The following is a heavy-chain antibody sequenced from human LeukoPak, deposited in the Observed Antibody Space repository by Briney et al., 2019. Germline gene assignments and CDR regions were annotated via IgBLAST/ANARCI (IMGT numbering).Heavy chain of an antibody. CDR3: ARGGNCSGGSCYSDRGWFDP. D-gene: IGHD2-15*01. Sequence: TSETLSLTCTVSGGSISSYYWSWIRQPPGKGLEWIGYIYYSGSTNYNPSLKSRVTISVDTSKNQFSLKLSSVTAADTAVYYCARGGNCSGGSCYSDRGWFDPWGLGTLVTVSS. CDR2: IYYSGST. CDR1: GGSISSYY. J-gene: IGHJ5*02. V-gene: IGHV4-59*01.